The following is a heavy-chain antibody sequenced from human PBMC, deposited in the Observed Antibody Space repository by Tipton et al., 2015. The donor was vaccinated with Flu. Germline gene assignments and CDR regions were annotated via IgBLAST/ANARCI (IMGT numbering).Heavy chain of an antibody. Sequence: SLRLSCAASGFSFSTYAMTWVRQAPGRGLEWISTIRGDGDSTYYADSVQGRFTVSRDNSKSMVFLHMNNLRAEDTAAYYCAKWVRFYDSDGYYFLDYWGQGTLVTVSS. V-gene: IGHV3-23*01. CDR3: AKWVRFYDSDGYYFLDY. CDR2: IRGDGDST. J-gene: IGHJ4*02. CDR1: GFSFSTYA. D-gene: IGHD3-22*01.